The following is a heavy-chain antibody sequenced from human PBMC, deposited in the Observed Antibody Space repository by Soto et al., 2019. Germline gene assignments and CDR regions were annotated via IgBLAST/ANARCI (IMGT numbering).Heavy chain of an antibody. CDR3: ARGLGREYHDNRGYFHLDY. Sequence: EVQLVESGGDLINPGGSLRLSCAASGFTVSSNYLTWVRQAPGKGLKRVSVLYPDGRAYYADSVKGRFTISTDNSNNSVYRQMNTLRAEDTAVYYCARGLGREYHDNRGYFHLDYWGQGTLVSVSS. CDR2: LYPDGRA. V-gene: IGHV3-53*01. CDR1: GFTVSSNY. J-gene: IGHJ4*02. D-gene: IGHD3-22*01.